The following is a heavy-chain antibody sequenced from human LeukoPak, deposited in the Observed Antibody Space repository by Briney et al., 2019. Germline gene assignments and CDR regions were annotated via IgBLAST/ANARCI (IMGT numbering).Heavy chain of an antibody. CDR2: ISHSGGST. D-gene: IGHD3-22*01. V-gene: IGHV3-23*01. Sequence: GGSLRLSCAASGFTFSSLAMNWVRQAPGKGLEWDSAISHSGGSTYYADSVKGRFTISRDNSKNTLYLQMNSLRAEDTAVYYCAKDLTRYYDSSGYYDYWGQGTLVTVSS. CDR1: GFTFSSLA. J-gene: IGHJ4*02. CDR3: AKDLTRYYDSSGYYDY.